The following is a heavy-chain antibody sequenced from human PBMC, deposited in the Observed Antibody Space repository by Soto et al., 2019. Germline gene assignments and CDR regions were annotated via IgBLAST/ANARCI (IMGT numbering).Heavy chain of an antibody. J-gene: IGHJ4*02. D-gene: IGHD3-10*01. Sequence: ASVKVSCKASGYTFTSYAMHWVRQAPGQRLEWMGWINAGNGNTKYSQKFQGRVTITRDTSASTAYMELSSLRSEDTAVYYCAREGLWFGELLFDYWGQGTLVTAPQ. CDR1: GYTFTSYA. CDR2: INAGNGNT. V-gene: IGHV1-3*01. CDR3: AREGLWFGELLFDY.